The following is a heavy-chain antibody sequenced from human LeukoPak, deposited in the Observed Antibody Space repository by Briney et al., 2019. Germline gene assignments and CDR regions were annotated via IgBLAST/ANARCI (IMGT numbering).Heavy chain of an antibody. V-gene: IGHV3-53*01. J-gene: IGHJ6*03. CDR2: IYDGGST. CDR3: ARARKYFYYMDV. CDR1: GFTVSNNY. D-gene: IGHD2/OR15-2a*01. Sequence: GGSLRLSCAASGFTVSNNYMNWVRQAPGKGLEWVSVIYDGGSTYYADSVKGRFTISRDNSKNVLYLQMDSLRAEDTAVYYCARARKYFYYMDVWGKGATVTISS.